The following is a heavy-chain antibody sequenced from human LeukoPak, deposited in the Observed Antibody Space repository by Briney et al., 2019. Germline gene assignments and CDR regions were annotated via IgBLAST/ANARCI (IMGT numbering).Heavy chain of an antibody. D-gene: IGHD3-10*01. Sequence: GGSLRLSCAASGFTFSSYSMNWVRQAPGKGLEWVSSISSSISYIYYTDAVKGRFTISRDNAKNSLYLQMNSLRGEDTAVYYCARDLTGSGYFDYWGQGTLVTVSS. CDR1: GFTFSSYS. J-gene: IGHJ4*02. CDR2: ISSSISYI. V-gene: IGHV3-21*01. CDR3: ARDLTGSGYFDY.